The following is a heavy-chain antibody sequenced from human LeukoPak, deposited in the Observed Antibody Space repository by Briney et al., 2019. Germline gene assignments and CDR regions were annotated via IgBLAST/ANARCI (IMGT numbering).Heavy chain of an antibody. D-gene: IGHD3-9*01. CDR1: GFTFDDYA. J-gene: IGHJ6*02. CDR2: ISWNSGSI. V-gene: IGHV3-9*01. CDR3: AKGGYAILTGYPPPPVPIYYYGMDV. Sequence: GRSLRLSCAASGFTFDDYAMHWVRQAPGKGLEWVSGISWNSGSIGYADSVKGRFTISRDNAKNSLYLQMNSLRAEDTALYYCAKGGYAILTGYPPPPVPIYYYGMDVWGQGTTVTVSS.